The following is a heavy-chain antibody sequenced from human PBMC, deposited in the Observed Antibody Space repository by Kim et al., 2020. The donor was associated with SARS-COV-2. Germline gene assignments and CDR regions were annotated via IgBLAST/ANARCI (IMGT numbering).Heavy chain of an antibody. J-gene: IGHJ4*02. V-gene: IGHV3-15*01. CDR3: TTDRNYDSSGYYLWGLLGTSSPD. Sequence: GGSLRLSCAASGFTFSNAWMSWVRQAPGKGLEWVGRIKSKTDGGTTDYAAPVKGRFTISRDDSKNTLYLQMNSLKTEDTAVYYCTTDRNYDSSGYYLWGLLGTSSPDWGQGTLVTVSS. CDR2: IKSKTDGGTT. D-gene: IGHD3-22*01. CDR1: GFTFSNAW.